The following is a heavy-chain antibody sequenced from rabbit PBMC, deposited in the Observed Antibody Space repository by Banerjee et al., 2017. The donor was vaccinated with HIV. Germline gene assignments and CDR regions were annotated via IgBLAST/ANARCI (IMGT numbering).Heavy chain of an antibody. CDR1: EFFFSFSNW. D-gene: IGHD4-2*01. Sequence: QEQLEESGGDLVKPEGSLTLTCTASEFFFSFSNWICWVRQALGKGLEWIACIHSVSGSTYYASWAKGRFTISKPSSTTVTLQMTSLTAADTATYFCARDEAYDGACAFNLWGPGTLVTVS. J-gene: IGHJ4*01. CDR2: IHSVSGST. V-gene: IGHV1S45*01. CDR3: ARDEAYDGACAFNL.